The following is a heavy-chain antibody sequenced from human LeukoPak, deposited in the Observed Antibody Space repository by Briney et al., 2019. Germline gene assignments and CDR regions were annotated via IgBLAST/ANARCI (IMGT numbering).Heavy chain of an antibody. J-gene: IGHJ6*03. V-gene: IGHV3-21*01. D-gene: IGHD2-21*02. CDR3: AGGGDSWSHYYYYMDV. CDR2: IIGGGTYI. CDR1: GFSFSSYN. Sequence: PGGSLRLSCTATGFSFSSYNMNWVRQAPGKGLEWVASIIGGGTYIYYADSVKGRFTISRDNAHNSLYLQMNSLRAEDTAVYYCAGGGDSWSHYYYYMDVWGKGTTVTVSS.